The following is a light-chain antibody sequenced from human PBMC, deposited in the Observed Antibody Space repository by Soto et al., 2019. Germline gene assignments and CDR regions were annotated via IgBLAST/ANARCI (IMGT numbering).Light chain of an antibody. CDR3: QQYSNWPLT. V-gene: IGKV3-15*01. CDR2: GAS. J-gene: IGKJ5*01. Sequence: EIVMEQSPATLSVSPGERATLSCRASQSVSSNLAWYQQKPGQAPRLLINGASTRATGIPARFGGSGSGTEFTLTISSLQSEDLAVYYCQQYSNWPLTFGQGTRLEI. CDR1: QSVSSN.